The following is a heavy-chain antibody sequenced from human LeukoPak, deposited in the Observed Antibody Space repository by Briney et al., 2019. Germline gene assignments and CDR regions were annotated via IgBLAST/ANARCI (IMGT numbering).Heavy chain of an antibody. Sequence: SETLSLTCTVSGGSVSSGSYYWSWIRQPPGKGLEWIGYIYYSGSTNYNPSLKSRVTISVDTSKNQFSLKLRSVTAADTAVYYCGGGGWYYFHYRGLGTLVTVSS. J-gene: IGHJ4*02. CDR1: GGSVSSGSYY. D-gene: IGHD2-15*01. CDR3: GGGGWYYFHY. CDR2: IYYSGST. V-gene: IGHV4-61*01.